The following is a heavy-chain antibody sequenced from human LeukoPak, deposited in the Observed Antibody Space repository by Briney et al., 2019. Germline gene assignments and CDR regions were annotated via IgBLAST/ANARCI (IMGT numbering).Heavy chain of an antibody. Sequence: GGSLRLSCAASGFTVSSNYMGWVRQAPGKGLEWVSVIYSGGSTYYADSVKGRFTISRHNSKNTLYLQMNSLRAEDTAVYYCARERWFGELGYGMDVWGQGTTVTVSS. J-gene: IGHJ6*02. CDR2: IYSGGST. V-gene: IGHV3-53*04. D-gene: IGHD3-10*01. CDR3: ARERWFGELGYGMDV. CDR1: GFTVSSNY.